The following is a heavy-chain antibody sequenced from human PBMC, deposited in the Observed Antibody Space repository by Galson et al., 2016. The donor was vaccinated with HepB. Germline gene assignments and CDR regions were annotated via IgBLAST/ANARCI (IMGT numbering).Heavy chain of an antibody. CDR2: INTNNGNT. Sequence: SVKVSCKASGYSFTSYGISWVRQAPGQGLEWMGRINTNNGNTDYTQKTQGRVTMTSDISKSTAHMEMRRLRFDDTAIYYCARDFQTSTGSYQGEVFDVWGQGTMVTVSS. V-gene: IGHV1-18*04. J-gene: IGHJ3*01. CDR1: GYSFTSYG. CDR3: ARDFQTSTGSYQGEVFDV. D-gene: IGHD1-26*01.